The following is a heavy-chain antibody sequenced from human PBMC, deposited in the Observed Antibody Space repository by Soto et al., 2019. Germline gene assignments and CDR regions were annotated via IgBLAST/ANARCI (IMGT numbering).Heavy chain of an antibody. CDR1: GYTFTTYG. CDR2: ISGYNGDT. J-gene: IGHJ4*02. Sequence: ASVKVSCKASGYTFTTYGITWVRQAPGQGPEWMGWISGYNGDTYYAEKVQGRVTLTTDTSTSTAYMKMKNLRSDDTAVYYCARDRQHGSGSYWYYWGQGTQVTAPQ. D-gene: IGHD3-10*01. V-gene: IGHV1-18*01. CDR3: ARDRQHGSGSYWYY.